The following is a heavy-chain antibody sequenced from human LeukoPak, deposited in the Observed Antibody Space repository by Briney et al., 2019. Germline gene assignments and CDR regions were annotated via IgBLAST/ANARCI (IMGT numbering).Heavy chain of an antibody. D-gene: IGHD6-19*01. V-gene: IGHV3-7*01. CDR2: IKPDGSEK. J-gene: IGHJ6*03. Sequence: GGSLRLSCVPSGFTLSTFWMNLVRQAPGKGLEWVANIKPDGSEKYYVDSVKGRFTISRDNAKNSLYLQMNSLRVEDTAVYYCARAQQWLGSYMDVWGKGTTVTVSS. CDR3: ARAQQWLGSYMDV. CDR1: GFTLSTFW.